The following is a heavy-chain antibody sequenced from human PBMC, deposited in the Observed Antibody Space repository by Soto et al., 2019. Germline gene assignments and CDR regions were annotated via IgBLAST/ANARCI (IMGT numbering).Heavy chain of an antibody. D-gene: IGHD2-15*01. V-gene: IGHV3-64D*06. J-gene: IGHJ4*02. CDR2: ISGNGGNT. CDR1: GFTFSHHS. CDR3: VKVSGYCTGGSCFSYFDY. Sequence: GGSLRLSCSGSGFTFSHHSLYWVCQATGKGLHYVSTISGNGGNTHYAASVRGRFTISRDNSKNTVFLQMSGLGVADSAVYYGVKVSGYCTGGSCFSYFDYWGQGALVTVSS.